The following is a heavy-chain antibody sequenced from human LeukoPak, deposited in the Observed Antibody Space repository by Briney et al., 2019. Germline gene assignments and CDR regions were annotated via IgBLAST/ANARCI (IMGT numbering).Heavy chain of an antibody. CDR3: AKVAAGTINWFDP. J-gene: IGHJ5*02. D-gene: IGHD6-13*01. CDR2: IDLSDSYS. V-gene: IGHV5-10-1*01. CDR1: GYSFISYG. Sequence: GESLKISCEGPGYSFISYGISWVRQMPGKGLEWMGRIDLSDSYSNYSPSFQGHVTMSADKSISTAYLQWSSLKASDTAMYYCAKVAAGTINWFDPWRQGTLVTVSS.